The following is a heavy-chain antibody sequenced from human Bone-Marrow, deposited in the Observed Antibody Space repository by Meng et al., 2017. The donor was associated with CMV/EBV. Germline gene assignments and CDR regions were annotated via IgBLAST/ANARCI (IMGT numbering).Heavy chain of an antibody. CDR3: ARDLGGDCSGGSCYFDD. CDR2: INPSGGST. Sequence: ASVKVSCKASGYTFTSYYMHWVRQAPGQGLEWMGIINPSGGSTSYAQKFQGRVTMTRDTSTSTVYMELSSLRSEDTAVYYCARDLGGDCSGGSCYFDDWGQGTRVTGSS. V-gene: IGHV1-46*01. J-gene: IGHJ4*02. D-gene: IGHD2-15*01. CDR1: GYTFTSYY.